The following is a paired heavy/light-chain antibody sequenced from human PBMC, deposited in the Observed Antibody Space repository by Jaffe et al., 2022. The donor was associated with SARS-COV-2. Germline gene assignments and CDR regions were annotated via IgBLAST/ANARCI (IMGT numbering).Light chain of an antibody. J-gene: IGLJ3*02. CDR1: SSDVGGYNY. CDR2: DVS. V-gene: IGLV2-14*01. CDR3: SSYTSRSTLM. Sequence: QSALTQPASVSGSPGQSLTISCTGTSSDVGGYNYVSWYQQHPGKAPKLMIYDVSSRPSGVSTRFSGSKSGNTASLTVSGLQAEDEAHYYCSSYTSRSTLMFGGGTKLTVL.
Heavy chain of an antibody. CDR2: ISGSGGST. V-gene: IGHV3-23*01. CDR1: GFTFSSYA. D-gene: IGHD4-17*01. Sequence: EVQLLESGGGLVQPGGSLRLSCAASGFTFSSYAMSWVRQTPGKGLEWVTVISGSGGSTHYADSVKGRFTISRDNSKNTLNLQMNSLRAEDTAVYHCAKGSYGDHYYYYAMDVWGQGTTVTVSS. CDR3: AKGSYGDHYYYYAMDV. J-gene: IGHJ6*02.